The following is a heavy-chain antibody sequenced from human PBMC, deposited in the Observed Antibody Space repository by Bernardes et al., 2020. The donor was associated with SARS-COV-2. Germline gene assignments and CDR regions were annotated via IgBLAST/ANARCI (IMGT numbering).Heavy chain of an antibody. D-gene: IGHD5-12*01. J-gene: IGHJ5*02. CDR2: LTGTGGTT. Sequence: GGSLRLSCAASGFAFSNYAMTWVRQAPGKGLEWVSGLTGTGGTTYYADSVKGRFTISRDNSKNTLYLQVSSLRAEDTAVYYCAKLRYSVDSSVGWFDTWGQGTLVTVSS. CDR1: GFAFSNYA. V-gene: IGHV3-23*01. CDR3: AKLRYSVDSSVGWFDT.